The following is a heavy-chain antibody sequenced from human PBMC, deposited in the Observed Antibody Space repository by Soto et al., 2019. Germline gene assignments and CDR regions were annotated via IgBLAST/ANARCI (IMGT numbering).Heavy chain of an antibody. CDR1: GFIFTGHA. D-gene: IGHD3-3*01. V-gene: IGHV3-30-3*01. Sequence: QVQLVESGGGVVQPGRSLRLSCAASGFIFTGHAMHWVRQAPGKGLEWLAVISSDGNIIFYGDCVKGRFTISRDNSKNTLYLQMSSLRTEDTAVYYCVRENYGFSVGSFDYWGQGTLAIVSS. J-gene: IGHJ4*02. CDR2: ISSDGNII. CDR3: VRENYGFSVGSFDY.